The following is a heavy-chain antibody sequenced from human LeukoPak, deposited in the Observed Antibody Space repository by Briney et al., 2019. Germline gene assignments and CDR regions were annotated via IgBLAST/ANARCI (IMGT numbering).Heavy chain of an antibody. Sequence: SETLSLTCAVSGGSISSGGYSWSWIRQPPGKGLEWIGYIYHSGSTYYNPSLKSRVTISVDRSKNQFSLKLSSVTAADTDVYYCARAYYYGSGSYYPLYYYMDVWGKGTTVTVSS. V-gene: IGHV4-30-2*01. D-gene: IGHD3-10*01. CDR2: IYHSGST. CDR3: ARAYYYGSGSYYPLYYYMDV. CDR1: GGSISSGGYS. J-gene: IGHJ6*03.